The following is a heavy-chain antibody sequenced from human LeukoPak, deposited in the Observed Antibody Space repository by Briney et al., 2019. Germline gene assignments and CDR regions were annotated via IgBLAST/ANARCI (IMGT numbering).Heavy chain of an antibody. CDR2: INHSGST. J-gene: IGHJ4*02. V-gene: IGHV4-34*01. CDR1: GGSFSGYY. D-gene: IGHD6-19*01. Sequence: SETLSLTCAVYGGSFSGYYWSWIRQPPGKWLEWIGEINHSGSTNYNPSLKSRVTISVDTSKNQFSLRLSSVTAADTAVYYCAREGGWYRDYWGQGTLVTVSS. CDR3: AREGGWYRDY.